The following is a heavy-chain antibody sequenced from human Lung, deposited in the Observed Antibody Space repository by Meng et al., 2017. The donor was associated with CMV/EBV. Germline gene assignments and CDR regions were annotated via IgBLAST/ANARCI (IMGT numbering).Heavy chain of an antibody. Sequence: GGSLRLXCAASRFSSYTLNWVRQAPGKGLEWVSSISSSSSYVYYADSVKGRFTISRDNAKNSLYLQMNSLRAEDTAVYYCAREGYDYDSGSYYYYFDHWGQRXLVTVSS. J-gene: IGHJ4*01. CDR1: RFSSYT. CDR2: ISSSSSYV. D-gene: IGHD3-10*01. CDR3: AREGYDYDSGSYYYYFDH. V-gene: IGHV3-21*01.